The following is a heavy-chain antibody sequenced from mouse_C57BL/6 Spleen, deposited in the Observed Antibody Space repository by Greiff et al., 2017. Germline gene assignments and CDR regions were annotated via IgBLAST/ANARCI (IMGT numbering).Heavy chain of an antibody. CDR3: ARALYYSNYDWYFDV. CDR1: GYSITSGYD. CDR2: ISYSGST. D-gene: IGHD2-5*01. V-gene: IGHV3-1*01. Sequence: VQLKESGPGMVKPSQSLSLTCTVTGYSITSGYDWHWIRHFPGNKLEWMGYISYSGSTNYNPSLKSRISITHDTSKNHFFLKLNSVTTEDTATYSCARALYYSNYDWYFDVWGTGTTVTVSS. J-gene: IGHJ1*03.